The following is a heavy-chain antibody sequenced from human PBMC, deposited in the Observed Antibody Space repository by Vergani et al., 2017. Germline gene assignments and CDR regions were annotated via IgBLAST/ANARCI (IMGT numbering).Heavy chain of an antibody. J-gene: IGHJ6*03. Sequence: QVQLQESGPGLVKPSQTLSLTCTVSGASISSGGFYWSWIRQPPGKGLEWIGYIYYSGSTYYNPSLKSRVIISVDTSKNQFSLRLNSVTAADTAVYYCASTAVDFWNSLDYYYYIDVWGKGTMVTVSS. CDR3: ASTAVDFWNSLDYYYYIDV. CDR2: IYYSGST. CDR1: GASISSGGFY. D-gene: IGHD3-3*01. V-gene: IGHV4-31*03.